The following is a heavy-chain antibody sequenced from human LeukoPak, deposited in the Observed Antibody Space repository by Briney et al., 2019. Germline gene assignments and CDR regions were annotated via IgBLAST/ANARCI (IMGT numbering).Heavy chain of an antibody. CDR3: ARDNLLEWFHDAFDI. CDR2: ISSSGSTI. J-gene: IGHJ3*02. Sequence: GGSLRLSCAASGFTSSDYYMSWIRQAPGKGLEWVSYISSSGSTIYYADSVKGRFTISRDNAKNSLYLQMNSLRAEDTAVYYCARDNLLEWFHDAFDIWGQGTMVTVSS. D-gene: IGHD3-3*01. CDR1: GFTSSDYY. V-gene: IGHV3-11*04.